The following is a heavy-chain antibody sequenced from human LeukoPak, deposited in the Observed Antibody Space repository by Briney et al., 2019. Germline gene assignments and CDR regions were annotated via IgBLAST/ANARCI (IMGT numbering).Heavy chain of an antibody. V-gene: IGHV5-51*01. CDR1: GYIFTSYW. CDR2: IYPGDSDT. D-gene: IGHD3-16*01. J-gene: IGHJ4*02. CDR3: ARLPGGWGFSFDY. Sequence: GASLQISCQGSGYIFTSYWIGWVRQLPGKGVEWMGIIYPGDSDTRYSPSFQGQVTISADKSISTAYLQWSSLKASDTAMYYCARLPGGWGFSFDYWGQGTLVTVSS.